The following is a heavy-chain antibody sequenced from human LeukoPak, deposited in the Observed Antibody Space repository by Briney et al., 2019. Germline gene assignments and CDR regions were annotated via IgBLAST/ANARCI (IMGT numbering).Heavy chain of an antibody. J-gene: IGHJ4*02. CDR1: GYTFTSYG. V-gene: IGHV1-18*01. D-gene: IGHD3-16*02. Sequence: ASVKVSCKASGYTFTSYGISWVRQAPGQGLEWMGWISAYNGNTNYAQKFQGRVTMTEDTSTDTAYMELSSLRSEDTAVYYCATALRLGELSSFDYWGQGTLVTVSS. CDR2: ISAYNGNT. CDR3: ATALRLGELSSFDY.